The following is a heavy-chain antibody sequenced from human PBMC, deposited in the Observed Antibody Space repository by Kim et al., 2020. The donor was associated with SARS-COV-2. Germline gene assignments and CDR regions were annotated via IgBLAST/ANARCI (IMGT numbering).Heavy chain of an antibody. J-gene: IGHJ4*02. Sequence: SVKVSCKASGGSFSSDDINWVRQAPGQGLEWMGRIIPILEIGNYAQKFQGRVTITADKSTSTAYMELSSLRTEDTAVYYCARGVHNYGDRLFYFDHWGQ. CDR3: ARGVHNYGDRLFYFDH. V-gene: IGHV1-69*04. D-gene: IGHD4-17*01. CDR1: GGSFSSDD. CDR2: IIPILEIG.